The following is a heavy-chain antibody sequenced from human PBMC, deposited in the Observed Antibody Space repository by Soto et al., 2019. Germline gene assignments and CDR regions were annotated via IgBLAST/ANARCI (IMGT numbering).Heavy chain of an antibody. CDR2: ISYDGSNK. V-gene: IGHV3-30-3*01. Sequence: SLRLSCAASGFTFSSYAMHWVRQAPGKGLEWVAVISYDGSNKYYADSVKGRFTISRDNSKNTLYLQMNSLRAEDTAVYYCARAYEGAYFDYWGQGTLVTVSS. J-gene: IGHJ4*02. CDR1: GFTFSSYA. CDR3: ARAYEGAYFDY. D-gene: IGHD3-16*01.